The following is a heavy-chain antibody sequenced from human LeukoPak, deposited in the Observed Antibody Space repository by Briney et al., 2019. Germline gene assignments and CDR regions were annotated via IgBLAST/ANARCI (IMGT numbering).Heavy chain of an antibody. CDR3: ARGWISDAFDI. CDR1: GFTFDNYW. Sequence: GGSLRLSCAASGFTFDNYWMHWVRQAPGKGPVWVSRVNEDGSSTISADFVEGRFAISRDNAKRMLYLQMNSLRAEDTAVYYCARGWISDAFDIWGRGTRVTVSS. V-gene: IGHV3-74*01. J-gene: IGHJ3*02. D-gene: IGHD5-12*01. CDR2: VNEDGSST.